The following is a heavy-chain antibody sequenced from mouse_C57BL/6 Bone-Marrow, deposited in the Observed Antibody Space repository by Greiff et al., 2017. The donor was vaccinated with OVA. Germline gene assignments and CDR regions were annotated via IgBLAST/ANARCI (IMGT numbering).Heavy chain of an antibody. D-gene: IGHD4-1*01. V-gene: IGHV5-4*01. J-gene: IGHJ2*01. CDR2: ISDGGSYT. CDR1: GFTFSSYA. Sequence: EVQRVESGGGLVKPGGSLKLSCAASGFTFSSYAMSWVRQTPEKRLEWVATISDGGSYTYYPANVKGRFTISRDNAKNNLYLQMSHLKSEDTAMYYCARDRGLTGVDYWGQGTTLTVSS. CDR3: ARDRGLTGVDY.